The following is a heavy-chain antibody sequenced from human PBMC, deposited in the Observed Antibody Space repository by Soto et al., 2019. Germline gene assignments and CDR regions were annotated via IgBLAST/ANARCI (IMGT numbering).Heavy chain of an antibody. CDR2: IIPIFGTA. Sequence: GASVKVSCKACGGTFSSYAISWVRQAPGQELEWMGGIIPIFGTANYAQKFQGRVTITADESTSTAYTELSSLRAEDTAVYYCAREIGYCSSTSCYSRSYYYYGMDVWGQVTTVTVT. D-gene: IGHD2-2*03. J-gene: IGHJ6*02. CDR3: AREIGYCSSTSCYSRSYYYYGMDV. CDR1: GGTFSSYA. V-gene: IGHV1-69*13.